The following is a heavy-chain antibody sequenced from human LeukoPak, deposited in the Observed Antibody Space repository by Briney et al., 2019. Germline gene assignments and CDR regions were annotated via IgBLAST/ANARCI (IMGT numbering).Heavy chain of an antibody. CDR2: IYYSGST. CDR3: ARESERDVPGVY. CDR1: GGSISSYY. J-gene: IGHJ4*02. Sequence: SETLSLTCTVSGGSISSYYWGWIRQPPGKGLEWIGSIYYSGSTYYNPSLKSRVTISVDTSKNQFSLKLRSVTAADTAVYYCARESERDVPGVYWGQGTLVTVSS. V-gene: IGHV4-39*07. D-gene: IGHD3-10*01.